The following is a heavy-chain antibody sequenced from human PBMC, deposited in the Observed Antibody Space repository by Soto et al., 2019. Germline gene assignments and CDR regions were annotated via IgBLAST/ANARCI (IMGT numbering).Heavy chain of an antibody. CDR1: GGSVSSGIHY. J-gene: IGHJ6*02. CDR2: LYYRGTT. CDR3: ARVGYSYGTRVYGMDV. D-gene: IGHD5-18*01. Sequence: QVQLQESGPGLVKPSETLSLTCTVSGGSVSSGIHYWTWIRQPPGKDLEWIGHLYYRGTTQYNPSLQSRVTMSVDTSKNQFSLKLTSVTAADTAVYYCARVGYSYGTRVYGMDVWGQGTTVTVS. V-gene: IGHV4-61*01.